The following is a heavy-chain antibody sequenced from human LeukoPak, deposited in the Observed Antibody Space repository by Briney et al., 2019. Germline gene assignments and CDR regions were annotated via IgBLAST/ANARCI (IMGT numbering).Heavy chain of an antibody. Sequence: SETLSLTCTVSGGSISSSSYYWGWTRQPPGKGLEWIGSIYYSGSTYYNPSLKSRVTISVDTSKNQFSLKLSSVTAADTAVYYCARPVLRFFGMDVWGQGTTVTVSS. V-gene: IGHV4-39*01. CDR3: ARPVLRFFGMDV. CDR2: IYYSGST. CDR1: GGSISSSSYY. J-gene: IGHJ6*02. D-gene: IGHD3-3*01.